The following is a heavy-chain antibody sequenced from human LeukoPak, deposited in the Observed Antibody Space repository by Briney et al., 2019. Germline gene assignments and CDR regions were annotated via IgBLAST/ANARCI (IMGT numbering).Heavy chain of an antibody. D-gene: IGHD3-10*01. J-gene: IGHJ4*02. CDR1: GFTFSSYG. Sequence: GGSLRLSCAASGFTFSSYGMHWVRQAPGKGLEWVAFIRYDGSNKYYADSVKGRFTISRDNSKNTLYLQMNSLRAEDTGVYYCAKDRFTMVRGVITPLDYWGQGTLVTVSS. CDR2: IRYDGSNK. V-gene: IGHV3-30*02. CDR3: AKDRFTMVRGVITPLDY.